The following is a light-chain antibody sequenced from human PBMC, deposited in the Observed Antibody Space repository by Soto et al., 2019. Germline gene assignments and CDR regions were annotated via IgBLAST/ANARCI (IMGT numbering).Light chain of an antibody. J-gene: IGKJ1*01. CDR2: DVS. Sequence: DIQMTQSPSTLSASVGDRVTITCRASQRISYWLAWYQQKPGKAPNLLLYDVSHLESGVPSRFSGSASATECTLTLRSLQPDDVATYYCQQYISHLWTCGKGPKVESK. V-gene: IGKV1-5*01. CDR3: QQYISHLWT. CDR1: QRISYW.